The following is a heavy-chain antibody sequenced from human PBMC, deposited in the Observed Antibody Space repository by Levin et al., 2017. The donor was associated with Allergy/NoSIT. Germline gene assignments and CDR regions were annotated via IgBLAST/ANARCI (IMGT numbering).Heavy chain of an antibody. D-gene: IGHD3-9*01. CDR2: IKSKTDGGTT. J-gene: IGHJ4*02. CDR1: GFTFTNAW. CDR3: TTAGGDILTGSLTFDY. Sequence: GGSLRLSCAASGFTFTNAWMTWVRQAPGKGLEWVGRIKSKTDGGTTDYAAPVKGRFTISRDDSQNTVYLQMNSLKTEDTAVYYCTTAGGDILTGSLTFDYWGQGTLVTVSS. V-gene: IGHV3-15*01.